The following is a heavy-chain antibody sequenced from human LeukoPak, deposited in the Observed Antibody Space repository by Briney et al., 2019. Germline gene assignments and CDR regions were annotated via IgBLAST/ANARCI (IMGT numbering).Heavy chain of an antibody. CDR2: IYYSGST. Sequence: PSETLSLTCTVSGGSISSSSYYWGWIRQPPGKGLEWIGSIYYSGSTYYNPSLKSRVTISVDTSKNQFSLKLSSVTAADTAVYYCARGVRYYDYVWGSYREGYYFDYWGQGTLVTVSS. V-gene: IGHV4-39*07. D-gene: IGHD3-16*02. CDR3: ARGVRYYDYVWGSYREGYYFDY. CDR1: GGSISSSSYY. J-gene: IGHJ4*02.